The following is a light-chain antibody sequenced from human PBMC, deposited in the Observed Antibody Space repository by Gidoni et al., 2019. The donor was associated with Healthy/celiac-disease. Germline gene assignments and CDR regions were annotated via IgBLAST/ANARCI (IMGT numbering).Light chain of an antibody. Sequence: SYELPPTPSVSVSPGQTASITCSGDKLGDKYACWYQQKPGQSPVLVIYQDSKRPSGIPERFSGSNSGNTATLTISGTQAMDEADYYCQAWDSSTGVYVFGTGTKVTVL. CDR2: QDS. CDR1: KLGDKY. CDR3: QAWDSSTGVYV. V-gene: IGLV3-1*01. J-gene: IGLJ1*01.